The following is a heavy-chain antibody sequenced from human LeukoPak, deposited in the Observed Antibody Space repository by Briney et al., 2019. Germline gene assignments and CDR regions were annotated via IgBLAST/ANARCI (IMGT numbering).Heavy chain of an antibody. V-gene: IGHV4-59*01. J-gene: IGHJ6*02. Sequence: PSETLSLTCTVSGGSISSYYWSWLRQPPGKGLEWIGYIYYSGSTNYNPSLKSRVTISVDTSKNQFSLKLSSVPAADTAVYYCARDLVYYDSSGYYYYYGMDVWGQGTTVTVSS. D-gene: IGHD3-22*01. CDR3: ARDLVYYDSSGYYYYYGMDV. CDR2: IYYSGST. CDR1: GGSISSYY.